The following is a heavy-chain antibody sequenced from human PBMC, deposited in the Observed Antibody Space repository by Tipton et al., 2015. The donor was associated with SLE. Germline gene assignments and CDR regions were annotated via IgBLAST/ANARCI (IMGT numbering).Heavy chain of an antibody. CDR2: IHYSGTT. Sequence: TLSLTCTVSGVSTSSGGYFWNWIRQYPGKGLEWIGSIHYSGTTHYNPSLKSRVTLAVDTSKNQFSLKLSVVTAADTAVYYCARHYWGSDYWGQGTLVTVSS. J-gene: IGHJ4*02. CDR1: GVSTSSGGYF. CDR3: ARHYWGSDY. D-gene: IGHD3-10*01. V-gene: IGHV4-31*03.